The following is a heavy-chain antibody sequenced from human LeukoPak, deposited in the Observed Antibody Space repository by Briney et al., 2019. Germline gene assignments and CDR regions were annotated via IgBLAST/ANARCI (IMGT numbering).Heavy chain of an antibody. V-gene: IGHV3-74*01. CDR2: INSDGSST. CDR3: ARRYCSGGTCYFFDY. CDR1: GFTFSSSW. D-gene: IGHD2-15*01. J-gene: IGHJ4*02. Sequence: PGGSLRLSCAASGFTFSSSWMHWVRQAPEKGLVWVSRINSDGSSTSYADSVKGRFTISRDDSKNTLYLQMNSLRAEDTAVYYCARRYCSGGTCYFFDYWGQGTLVTVSS.